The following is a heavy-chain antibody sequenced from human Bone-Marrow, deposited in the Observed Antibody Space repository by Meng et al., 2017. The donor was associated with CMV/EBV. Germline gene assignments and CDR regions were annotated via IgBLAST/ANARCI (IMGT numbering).Heavy chain of an antibody. J-gene: IGHJ4*02. CDR1: GYSFPNYW. CDR2: SYPGDSDT. D-gene: IGHD1-26*01. CDR3: ARQDGRALYYFDY. V-gene: IGHV5-51*01. Sequence: GGSLSLSCKGSGYSFPNYWIAWVRQMPGKGLEWMGISYPGDSDTRYSPSFQGQVTISADKSISTAYLQWSSLKASDTAIYYCARQDGRALYYFDYWGQGTLVTVSS.